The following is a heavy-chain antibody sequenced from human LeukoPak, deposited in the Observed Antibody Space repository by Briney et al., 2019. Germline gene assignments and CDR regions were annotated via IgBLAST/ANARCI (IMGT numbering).Heavy chain of an antibody. CDR2: IYPDDSDT. CDR1: GYTFTSYW. D-gene: IGHD3-10*01. V-gene: IGHV5-51*01. J-gene: IGHJ4*02. Sequence: GESLKISCKGSGYTFTSYWIGWVRQMPGKGLEWMGIIYPDDSDTRYSPSFQGQVTISADKSISTAYLQWSGLQASDTAMYYCASDYGSGSYYYDYWGQGTLGTVSS. CDR3: ASDYGSGSYYYDY.